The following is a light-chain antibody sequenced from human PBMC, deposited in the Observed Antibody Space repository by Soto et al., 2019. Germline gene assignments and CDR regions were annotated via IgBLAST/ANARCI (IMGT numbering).Light chain of an antibody. CDR3: QQSFSTLT. CDR2: AAS. J-gene: IGKJ4*01. V-gene: IGKV1-39*01. Sequence: DIQMTQSPSSLSASVGDRVTITCRASRTISIYLSWYQQKPGKAPKLLIYAASSLQSGVPSRFSGSGSRTDFTLTISSLQPEDFATYYCQQSFSTLTFGGGTKVEIK. CDR1: RTISIY.